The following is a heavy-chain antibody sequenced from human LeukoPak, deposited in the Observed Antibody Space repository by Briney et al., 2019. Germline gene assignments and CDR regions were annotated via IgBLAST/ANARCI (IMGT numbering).Heavy chain of an antibody. CDR3: TRGQSSARGRGFFDS. V-gene: IGHV3-33*01. CDR2: IWFDGAKK. CDR1: GFTFSNYG. Sequence: GGSLRLSCAASGFTFSNYGMHWVRQAPGKGLEWVAGIWFDGAKKVYAESMKGRLTISRDNSNSTLDLQVENVRAEDTALYYCTRGQSSARGRGFFDSWGQGTRVTVSP. J-gene: IGHJ4*02. D-gene: IGHD3-10*01.